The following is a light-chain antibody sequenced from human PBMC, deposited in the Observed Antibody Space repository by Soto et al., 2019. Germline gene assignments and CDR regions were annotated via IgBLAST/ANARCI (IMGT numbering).Light chain of an antibody. V-gene: IGKV3-15*01. J-gene: IGKJ2*01. Sequence: EIVLTQSPGTLSLSPGERATLSCRASQSVSSNLAWYQQKPGQAPRLLIYGASTRATGIPARFSGSGSGTEFTLTISSLQSEDFAVYYCQQYNNWPPEYTFGQGTELEIK. CDR1: QSVSSN. CDR2: GAS. CDR3: QQYNNWPPEYT.